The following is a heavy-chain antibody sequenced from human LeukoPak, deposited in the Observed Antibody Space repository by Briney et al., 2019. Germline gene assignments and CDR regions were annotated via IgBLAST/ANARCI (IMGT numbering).Heavy chain of an antibody. D-gene: IGHD3-22*01. CDR3: ARDRPPYYYDSSGYPVDDAFDI. J-gene: IGHJ3*02. V-gene: IGHV4-39*07. CDR1: DGSISSSTYY. Sequence: SETLSLTCTVSDGSISSSTYYWGWIRQPPGKGLEWIGTIYYSGSTYYNPSLRSRVTISVDTSKNQFSLKLRSLTAAHTAFYSCARDRPPYYYDSSGYPVDDAFDIWGQGTMVTVSS. CDR2: IYYSGST.